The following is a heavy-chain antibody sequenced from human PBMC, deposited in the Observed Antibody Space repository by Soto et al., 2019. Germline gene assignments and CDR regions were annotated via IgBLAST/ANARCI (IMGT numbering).Heavy chain of an antibody. CDR1: GFIFSSYG. CDR2: IWYDGSNK. CDR3: ASSIS. V-gene: IGHV3-33*01. J-gene: IGHJ5*02. Sequence: GGSLRLSCEASGFIFSSYGMHWVRQAPGKGLEWVAVIWYDGSNKNYADSVKGRFTITRDNSKNTLYLQMNSLRAEDTAVYYCASSISWGQGTLVTVSS.